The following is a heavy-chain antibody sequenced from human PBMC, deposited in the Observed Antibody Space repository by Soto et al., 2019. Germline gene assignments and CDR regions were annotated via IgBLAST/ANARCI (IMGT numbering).Heavy chain of an antibody. CDR1: GFIFSSYG. CDR2: IWYDGSNK. CDR3: ASSIS. V-gene: IGHV3-33*01. J-gene: IGHJ5*02. Sequence: GGSLRLSCEASGFIFSSYGMHWVRQAPGKGLEWVAVIWYDGSNKNYADSVKGRFTITRDNSKNTLYLQMNSLRAEDTAVYYCASSISWGQGTLVTVSS.